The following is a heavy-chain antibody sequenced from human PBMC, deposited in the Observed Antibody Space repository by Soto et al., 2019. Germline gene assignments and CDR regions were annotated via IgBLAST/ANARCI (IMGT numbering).Heavy chain of an antibody. CDR1: GFTFSSYG. V-gene: IGHV3-33*01. CDR2: IWYDGSNK. D-gene: IGHD3-16*01. J-gene: IGHJ3*02. Sequence: PGGSLRLSCAASGFTFSSYGMHWVRQAPGKGLEWVAVIWYDGSNKYYADSVKGRFTISRDNSKNTLYLQMNSLRAEGTAVYYCARDFVDVGAFDIWGQGTMVTVSS. CDR3: ARDFVDVGAFDI.